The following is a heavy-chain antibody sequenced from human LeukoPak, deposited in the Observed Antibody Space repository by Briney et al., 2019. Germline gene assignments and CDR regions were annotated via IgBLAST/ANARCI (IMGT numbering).Heavy chain of an antibody. CDR2: ISSSGSTI. V-gene: IGHV3-48*03. J-gene: IGHJ4*02. Sequence: GGSLRLSCAASGFTFSSYEMNWVRQAPGKGLEWVSYISSSGSTIYYADSVKGRFTISRDNAKNSLYLQMNRLRAEDTAVYYCARASRAAAGPYYFDYWGQGTLVTVSS. CDR3: ARASRAAAGPYYFDY. D-gene: IGHD6-25*01. CDR1: GFTFSSYE.